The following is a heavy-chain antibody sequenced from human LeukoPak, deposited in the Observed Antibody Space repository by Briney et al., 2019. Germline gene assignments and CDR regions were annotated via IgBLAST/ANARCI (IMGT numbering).Heavy chain of an antibody. Sequence: GGSLRLSCAASGFTFSTYGMHWVRQAPGKGLEWVALISYDGSAKYYADSVKGRFTISRDNSKNTLFLQMNSLRGEDTAVYYCARDYSWLVQFDYWGQGILVTVSS. V-gene: IGHV3-30*03. CDR2: ISYDGSAK. D-gene: IGHD6-19*01. CDR1: GFTFSTYG. J-gene: IGHJ4*02. CDR3: ARDYSWLVQFDY.